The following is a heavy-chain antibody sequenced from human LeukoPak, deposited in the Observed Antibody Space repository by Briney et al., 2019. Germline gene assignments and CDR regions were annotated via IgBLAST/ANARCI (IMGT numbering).Heavy chain of an antibody. J-gene: IGHJ4*02. D-gene: IGHD6-19*01. CDR1: GFTFRSYA. CDR3: ANKGASGWRFDY. CDR2: ISYDGRNK. Sequence: GGSLRLSCAASGFTFRSYAMHWVRQAPGKGLEWVAVISYDGRNKYYADSVKGRFTISRDNSKNALFLQMNSLRAEDTALYYCANKGASGWRFDYWGQGTLVTVSS. V-gene: IGHV3-30*04.